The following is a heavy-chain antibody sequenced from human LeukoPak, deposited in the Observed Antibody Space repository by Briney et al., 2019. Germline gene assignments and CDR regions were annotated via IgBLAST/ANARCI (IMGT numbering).Heavy chain of an antibody. J-gene: IGHJ6*02. Sequence: ASVKVSCKASGYTFTGYYMHWVRQAPGQGLEWMGWINPNSGGTNYAQKFQGRVTMTRGTSISTAYMELSRLRSDDTAVYYCARGGTYGYSSGWNYYYYGMDVWGRGTTVTVSS. CDR2: INPNSGGT. V-gene: IGHV1-2*02. CDR3: ARGGTYGYSSGWNYYYYGMDV. D-gene: IGHD6-19*01. CDR1: GYTFTGYY.